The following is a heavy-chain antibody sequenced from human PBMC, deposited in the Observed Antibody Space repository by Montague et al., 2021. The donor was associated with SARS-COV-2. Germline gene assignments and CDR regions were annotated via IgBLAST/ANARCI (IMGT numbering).Heavy chain of an antibody. CDR3: ARGARQGYGFRLGSFDS. D-gene: IGHD3-10*01. Sequence: SETLSLTCAVYGGSFGGYYWNWIRQPPGTGLEWTGEINLSGSTNYNPSLKSRVTMSVDTSKNQFSLKLSSVTAADTAVYYCARGARQGYGFRLGSFDSWGQGTLVTVSS. J-gene: IGHJ4*02. V-gene: IGHV4-34*01. CDR1: GGSFGGYY. CDR2: INLSGST.